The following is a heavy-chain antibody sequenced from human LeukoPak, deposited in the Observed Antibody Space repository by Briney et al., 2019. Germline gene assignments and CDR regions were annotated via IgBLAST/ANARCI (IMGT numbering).Heavy chain of an antibody. CDR1: GISFSSHW. V-gene: IGHV3-23*01. CDR2: ISGSGGST. CDR3: AKGSTTVRGPWSY. Sequence: QPGGSLRLACAASGISFSSHWMHWVRQAPGKGLVWVSAISGSGGSTYYADSVKGRFTISRDNSKNTLYLQMNSLRAEDTAVYYCAKGSTTVRGPWSYWGQGTLVTVSS. J-gene: IGHJ4*02. D-gene: IGHD3-10*01.